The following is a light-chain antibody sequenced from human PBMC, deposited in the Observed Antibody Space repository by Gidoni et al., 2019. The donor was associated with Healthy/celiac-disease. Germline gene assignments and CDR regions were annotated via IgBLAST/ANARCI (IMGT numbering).Light chain of an antibody. CDR2: AAS. CDR1: QSISSY. CDR3: QQSYSTPRT. Sequence: DIKMTQAPSSLAASVGDRVTITCRASQSISSYLNWYQQKPGKAPKLLIYAASSLQSGVPSRFSGSGSGTAFTLTISSLHPEDFATYYCQQSYSTPRTFGQGTKVEIK. J-gene: IGKJ1*01. V-gene: IGKV1-39*01.